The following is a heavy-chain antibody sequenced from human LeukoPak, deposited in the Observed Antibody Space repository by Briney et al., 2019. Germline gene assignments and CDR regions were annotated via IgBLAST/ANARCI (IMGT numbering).Heavy chain of an antibody. CDR3: AREALDDGMDV. CDR1: AFTFSSYW. J-gene: IGHJ6*02. Sequence: GGSLRLSCAASAFTFSSYWMHWVRQAPGKGLVWVSRINSDGSNTRYADSVKGRFTISRDNAKNTLYLQMNSLRAEDTAVYYCAREALDDGMDVWGQGTTVTVSS. V-gene: IGHV3-74*01. CDR2: INSDGSNT.